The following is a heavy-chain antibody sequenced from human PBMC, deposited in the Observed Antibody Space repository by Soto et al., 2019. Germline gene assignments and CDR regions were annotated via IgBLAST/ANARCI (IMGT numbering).Heavy chain of an antibody. CDR3: AAHGGRDGYNSAYYGMDV. CDR1: GYSFTSYW. V-gene: IGHV5-51*01. CDR2: IYPGHSDT. J-gene: IGHJ6*02. Sequence: PGESLKISCKGSGYSFTSYWIGWVRQMPGKGLEGMGIIYPGHSDTRYSPSFQGQVTISADKAISAAYLQWSSLKASDTAMSYCAAHGGRDGYNSAYYGMDVWGQGTKVSVSS. D-gene: IGHD5-12*01.